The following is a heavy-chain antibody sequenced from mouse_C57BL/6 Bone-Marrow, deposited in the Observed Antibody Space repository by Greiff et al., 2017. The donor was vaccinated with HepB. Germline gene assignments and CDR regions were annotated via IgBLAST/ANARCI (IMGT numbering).Heavy chain of an antibody. D-gene: IGHD1-1*01. CDR3: ARVLLRPYYFDY. Sequence: EVKLVESGGGLVKPGGSLKLSCAASGFTFSSYAMSWVRQTPEKRLEWVATISDGGSYTYYPDNVKGRFTISRDNAKNNLYLQMSHLKSEDTAMYYCARVLLRPYYFDYWGQGTTLTVSS. V-gene: IGHV5-4*03. CDR2: ISDGGSYT. J-gene: IGHJ2*01. CDR1: GFTFSSYA.